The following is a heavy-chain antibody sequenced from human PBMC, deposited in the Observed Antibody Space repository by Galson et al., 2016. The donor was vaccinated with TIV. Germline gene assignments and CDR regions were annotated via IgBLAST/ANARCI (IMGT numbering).Heavy chain of an antibody. CDR1: GYTFTTYW. V-gene: IGHV5-10-1*01. CDR2: IDPRDSYT. J-gene: IGHJ4*02. CDR3: ARHRGNMVARFEN. Sequence: QSGAEVKKPGESLRISCKGSGYTFTTYWISWVRQMPGKGLEWMGKIDPRDSYTNYSPSFQGHVTLSADKSIGTAYLSWGSLKASDSAIYYSARHRGNMVARFENWGQGTLVTVSS. D-gene: IGHD5-12*01.